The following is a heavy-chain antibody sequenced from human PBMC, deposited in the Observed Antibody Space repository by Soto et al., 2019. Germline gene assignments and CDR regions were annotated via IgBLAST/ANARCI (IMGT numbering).Heavy chain of an antibody. J-gene: IGHJ6*04. CDR2: IYHSGST. CDR1: GGSISSGGYS. D-gene: IGHD4-17*01. V-gene: IGHV4-30-2*01. Sequence: TSETLSLTCAVSGGSISSGGYSWSWIRQPPGKGLEWIGYIYHSGSTYYNPSLKSRVTISVDRSKNQFSLKLSSVTAADTAVYYCARPPGGYGDYYGAYYYYGRDVGGKGTTVTVS. CDR3: ARPPGGYGDYYGAYYYYGRDV.